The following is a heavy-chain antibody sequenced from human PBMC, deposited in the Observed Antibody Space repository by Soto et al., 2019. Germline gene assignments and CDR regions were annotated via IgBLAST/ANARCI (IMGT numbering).Heavy chain of an antibody. CDR1: GFTFSSYG. CDR3: AKDLGTGYSSSWYRPYGMDV. Sequence: SLIISCAASGFTFSSYGMHWVRQAPGKGLEWVAVISYDGSNKYYADSVKGRFTISRDNSKNTLYLQMNSLRAEDTAVYYCAKDLGTGYSSSWYRPYGMDVWGQGTTVTVYS. D-gene: IGHD6-13*01. V-gene: IGHV3-30*18. CDR2: ISYDGSNK. J-gene: IGHJ6*02.